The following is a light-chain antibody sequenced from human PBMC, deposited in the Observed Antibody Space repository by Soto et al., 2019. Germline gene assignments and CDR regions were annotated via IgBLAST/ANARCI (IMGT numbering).Light chain of an antibody. J-gene: IGKJ3*01. CDR2: AAS. V-gene: IGKV1-12*01. CDR1: QGISNW. Sequence: DIQMTQSPSSVSASVGDRVTITCRASQGISNWLAWYQQKPGRAPSLLIHAASSLQSGVPSRFSGSGYGTDFTLTISSLQPEDFATYFCQQANSLPVTFGPGTKVDIK. CDR3: QQANSLPVT.